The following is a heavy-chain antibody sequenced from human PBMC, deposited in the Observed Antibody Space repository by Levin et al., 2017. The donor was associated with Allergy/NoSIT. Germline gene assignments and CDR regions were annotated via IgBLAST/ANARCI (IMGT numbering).Heavy chain of an antibody. J-gene: IGHJ4*02. CDR1: GFTFSSYS. Sequence: GGSLRLSCAASGFTFSSYSMNWVRQAPGKGLEWVSYISSSSSTIYYADSVKGRFTISRDNAKNSLYLQMNSLRAEDTAVYYCARATPHRALLYYFDYWGQGTLVTVSS. D-gene: IGHD1-14*01. CDR3: ARATPHRALLYYFDY. V-gene: IGHV3-48*01. CDR2: ISSSSSTI.